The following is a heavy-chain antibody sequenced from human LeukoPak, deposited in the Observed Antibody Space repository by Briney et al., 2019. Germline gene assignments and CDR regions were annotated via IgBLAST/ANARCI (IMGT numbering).Heavy chain of an antibody. D-gene: IGHD2-2*02. V-gene: IGHV1-24*01. Sequence: ASVKVSCKVSGYTLTELSMHWVRQAPGKGLEWMGGFDPEDGETIYAQKFQGRVTMTEDTSTDTAYMELSSLRSEDTAVYYCATGDCSSTSCYTNYYYYGMDVWCQGTTVTVSS. CDR2: FDPEDGET. CDR3: ATGDCSSTSCYTNYYYYGMDV. CDR1: GYTLTELS. J-gene: IGHJ6*02.